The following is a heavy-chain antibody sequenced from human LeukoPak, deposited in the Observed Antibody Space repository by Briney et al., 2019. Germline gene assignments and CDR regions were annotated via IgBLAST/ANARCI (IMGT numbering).Heavy chain of an antibody. V-gene: IGHV4-59*02. CDR3: AGDRNYYGSGSLT. CDR2: FHYSGST. CDR1: GDSVNSYY. J-gene: IGHJ5*02. Sequence: SETLSLTCTVSGDSVNSYYWSWIRQPPGKGLEWIGHFHYSGSTNYNPSLKSRVTMSVDTSKNQFSLKVTSVTAADSAVYYCAGDRNYYGSGSLTWGQGTLVTVSS. D-gene: IGHD3-10*01.